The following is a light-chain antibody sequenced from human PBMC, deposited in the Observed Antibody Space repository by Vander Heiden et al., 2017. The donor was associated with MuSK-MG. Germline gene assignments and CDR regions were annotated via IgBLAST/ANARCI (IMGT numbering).Light chain of an antibody. J-gene: IGKJ5*01. CDR3: MQGTNWPPIT. CDR1: QSLVYSDGNTY. Sequence: DVVMTQSPLSLPVTLGQPASISCRSSQSLVYSDGNTYLNWFQQRPGQSPRRLIYKVSNRDSGVPDRFSGSGSGTDFTLKISRVEAEDVGVYYCMQGTNWPPITFGQGTRLEIK. CDR2: KVS. V-gene: IGKV2-30*01.